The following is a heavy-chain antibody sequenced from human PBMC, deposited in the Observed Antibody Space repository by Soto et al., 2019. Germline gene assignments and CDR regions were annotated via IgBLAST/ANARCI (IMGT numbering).Heavy chain of an antibody. D-gene: IGHD3-9*01. CDR3: ARVGSGVPNYDILTGPGQHYYYMDV. V-gene: IGHV3-53*04. J-gene: IGHJ6*03. CDR2: IYSGGST. CDR1: GFTVSSNY. Sequence: PGGSLRLSCAASGFTVSSNYMSWVRQAPGKGLEWVSVIYSGGSTYYADSVKGRFTISRHNSKNTLYLQMNSLRAEDTAVYYCARVGSGVPNYDILTGPGQHYYYMDVWGKGTTVTVSS.